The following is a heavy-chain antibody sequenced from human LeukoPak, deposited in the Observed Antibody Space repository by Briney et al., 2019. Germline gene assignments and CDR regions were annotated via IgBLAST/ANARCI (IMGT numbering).Heavy chain of an antibody. CDR3: ARARIGSSGYCDY. Sequence: LGEPLEISCQGSGYTFTNYWIGWVRQLPGKGLEWMGIIYPGDSDTTYSPSFQGQATIPADKSITTAYLQWSSLKASDTAMYYCARARIGSSGYCDYWGQGTLVTVSS. CDR1: GYTFTNYW. J-gene: IGHJ4*02. V-gene: IGHV5-51*01. D-gene: IGHD3-22*01. CDR2: IYPGDSDT.